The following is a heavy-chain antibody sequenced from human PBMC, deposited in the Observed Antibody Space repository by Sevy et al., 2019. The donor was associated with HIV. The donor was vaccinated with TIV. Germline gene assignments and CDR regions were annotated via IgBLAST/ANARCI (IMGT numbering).Heavy chain of an antibody. CDR3: ATTKDYYDNSAYPFDY. CDR1: GYTLTQLS. D-gene: IGHD3-22*01. Sequence: ASVKVSCKVSGYTLTQLSMHWVRQAPGKGLEWMASFDPEDGETICAQKFQGRVTMTEDTSTDTAYMELSSLRSEDTAVYYCATTKDYYDNSAYPFDYWGQGTLVTVSS. CDR2: FDPEDGET. J-gene: IGHJ4*02. V-gene: IGHV1-24*01.